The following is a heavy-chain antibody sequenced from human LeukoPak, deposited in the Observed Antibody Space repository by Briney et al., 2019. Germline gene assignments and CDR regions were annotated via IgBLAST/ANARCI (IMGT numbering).Heavy chain of an antibody. J-gene: IGHJ4*02. CDR3: ARPEYSSSWYGFNY. V-gene: IGHV5-51*01. CDR1: GYSFTSYW. CDR2: IYPGDSDT. Sequence: GESLKISFKGSGYSFTSYWICWVRQRPGKGPEWMGIIYPGDSDTRYSPSFQGQVTISADKSISTAYLQWSRLKASDTAMYYCARPEYSSSWYGFNYWGQGTLVTVSS. D-gene: IGHD6-13*01.